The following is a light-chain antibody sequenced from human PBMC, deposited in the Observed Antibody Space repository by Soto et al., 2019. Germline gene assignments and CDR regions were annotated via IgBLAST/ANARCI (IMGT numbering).Light chain of an antibody. V-gene: IGKV1-39*01. CDR2: ATS. Sequence: DIQMTQSPPSLSASVGDRVTITCRASQSIASYLNWYQHKPGKAPNLLIYATSILQSGVPSRFSGSGSGTDFTLTISGLQPEDFANYYCQQSSSSPTWTFGQGTKVDIK. CDR1: QSIASY. J-gene: IGKJ1*01. CDR3: QQSSSSPTWT.